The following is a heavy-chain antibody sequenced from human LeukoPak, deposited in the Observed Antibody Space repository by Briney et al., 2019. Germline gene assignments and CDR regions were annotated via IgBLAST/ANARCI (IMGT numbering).Heavy chain of an antibody. Sequence: GGSLRLSCEASGFTFSDYLMHWVRQAPGKGLVWVSHTNSDGSSTSYADSVKGRFTISRDNAKNTLYLQMNSLRAEDTAVYYCARVMYYYDSSGYYHYWYFDLWGRGTLVTVSS. CDR3: ARVMYYYDSSGYYHYWYFDL. CDR1: GFTFSDYL. D-gene: IGHD3-22*01. CDR2: TNSDGSST. V-gene: IGHV3-74*01. J-gene: IGHJ2*01.